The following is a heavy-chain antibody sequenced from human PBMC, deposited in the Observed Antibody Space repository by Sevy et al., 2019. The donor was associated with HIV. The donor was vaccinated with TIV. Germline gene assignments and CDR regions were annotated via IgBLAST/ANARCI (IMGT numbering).Heavy chain of an antibody. J-gene: IGHJ4*02. D-gene: IGHD6-13*01. CDR2: IDQDGSDK. Sequence: GGSLRLSCAASEFIFTGYWMNWVRQAPGKGLEWVANIDQDGSDKRYVDSVRGRFTISRDNANNFLYLQMSSLRADDTAVYYCVRAIAADGSFWGQGTLVTVSS. CDR3: VRAIAADGSF. CDR1: EFIFTGYW. V-gene: IGHV3-7*01.